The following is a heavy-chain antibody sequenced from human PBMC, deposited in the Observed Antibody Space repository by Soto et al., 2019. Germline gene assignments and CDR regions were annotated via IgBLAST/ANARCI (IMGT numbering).Heavy chain of an antibody. Sequence: SETLSLTCTVSGASISSGDYFWRWIRQSPGKGLEWIGYIYDSGSSYYNPSLKSRVTMSVDTSKNQFSLKLRSVTAADTAVYYCAREKGYISGPKNFDYWGQGTLVTVSS. CDR3: AREKGYISGPKNFDY. D-gene: IGHD5-12*01. CDR2: IYDSGSS. J-gene: IGHJ4*02. V-gene: IGHV4-30-4*01. CDR1: GASISSGDYF.